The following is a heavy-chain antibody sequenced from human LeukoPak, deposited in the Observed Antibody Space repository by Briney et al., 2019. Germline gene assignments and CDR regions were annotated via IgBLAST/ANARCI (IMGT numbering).Heavy chain of an antibody. V-gene: IGHV1-2*02. Sequence: GASVKVSCKASGYTFTGYYMHWVRQAPGQGLEWMGWINPNSGGTNYAQKFQGRVTMTRDTSISTANMELSRLRSDDTAVCYCARASYYDFWSGYYPFDYWGQGTLVTVSS. J-gene: IGHJ4*02. D-gene: IGHD3-3*01. CDR2: INPNSGGT. CDR1: GYTFTGYY. CDR3: ARASYYDFWSGYYPFDY.